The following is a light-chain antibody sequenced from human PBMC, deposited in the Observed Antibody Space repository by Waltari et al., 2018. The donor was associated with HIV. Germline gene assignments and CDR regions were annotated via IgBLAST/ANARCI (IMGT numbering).Light chain of an antibody. CDR2: KAS. CDR3: QHYINYPWT. Sequence: DIQMSQSPLPLSAKVGDSVHITCWDTATNDTWLAWFQQKPGKAPKLLISKASNLERGVSPRFNGSGSGTEFTLTISSRQPDDFSTYCCQHYINYPWTFGQGTKVEI. CDR1: ATNDTW. V-gene: IGKV1-5*03. J-gene: IGKJ1*01.